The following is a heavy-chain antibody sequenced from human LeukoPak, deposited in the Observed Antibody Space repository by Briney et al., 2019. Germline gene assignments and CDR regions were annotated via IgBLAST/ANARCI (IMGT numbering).Heavy chain of an antibody. V-gene: IGHV4-39*01. CDR3: AKSGGYGLIDY. Sequence: SETLSLTCTVSGGSISSSSYYWGWIRQPPGKGLEWIGSIFYSGSTYYNPSLKSRVTISVDTSKNQFSLNLSSVTAADTAVYYCAKSGGYGLIDYWGQGTLVTVSS. CDR1: GGSISSSSYY. D-gene: IGHD6-25*01. J-gene: IGHJ4*01. CDR2: IFYSGST.